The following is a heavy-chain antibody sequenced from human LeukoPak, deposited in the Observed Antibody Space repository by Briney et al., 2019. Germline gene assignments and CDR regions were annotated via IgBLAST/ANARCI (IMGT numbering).Heavy chain of an antibody. V-gene: IGHV3-9*03. Sequence: GGSLRLSCAASGFTFDDYAMHWVRQAPGKGLEWVSGISWNSGSIGYADSVKGRFTISRDNAKNSLYLQMNSLRAEDMALYYCAKEDGSGLSYWGQGTLVTVSS. CDR1: GFTFDDYA. CDR2: ISWNSGSI. J-gene: IGHJ4*02. CDR3: AKEDGSGLSY. D-gene: IGHD3-22*01.